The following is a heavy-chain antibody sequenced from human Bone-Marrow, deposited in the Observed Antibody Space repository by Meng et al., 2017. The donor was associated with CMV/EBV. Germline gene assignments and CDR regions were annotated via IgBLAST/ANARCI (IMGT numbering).Heavy chain of an antibody. D-gene: IGHD6-13*01. CDR3: AGGVAAAGDY. CDR2: IKSKTDGGTT. J-gene: IGHJ4*02. CDR1: GFSFSDAW. Sequence: GESLKISCAASGFSFSDAWMSWVRQAPGKGLEWVGRIKSKTDGGTTDYAAPVKGRFTISRDDSKNTLYLQMNSLRAEDTAVYYCAGGVAAAGDYWGQGTLVTVSS. V-gene: IGHV3-15*01.